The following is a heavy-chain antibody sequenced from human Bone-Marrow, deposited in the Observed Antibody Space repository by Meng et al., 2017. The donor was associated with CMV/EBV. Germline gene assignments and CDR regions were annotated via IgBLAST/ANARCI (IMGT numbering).Heavy chain of an antibody. CDR1: GGSISSYY. D-gene: IGHD4-17*01. V-gene: IGHV4-59*12. Sequence: SETLSLTCTVSGGSISSYYWSWIRQPPGKGLEWIGYIYYSGSTNYNPSLKSRVTVSEDMSKNQFSLTLTSLTAADTAVYFCARVYGDYGAYFDYWGQGTLVTVSS. J-gene: IGHJ4*02. CDR2: IYYSGST. CDR3: ARVYGDYGAYFDY.